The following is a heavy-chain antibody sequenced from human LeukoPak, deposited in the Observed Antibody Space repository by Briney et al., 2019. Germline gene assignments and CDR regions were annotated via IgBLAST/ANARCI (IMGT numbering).Heavy chain of an antibody. D-gene: IGHD3-22*01. V-gene: IGHV3-74*01. J-gene: IGHJ4*02. CDR2: INSDGSST. CDR3: ARAGYYYDSSGYYWDY. CDR1: GFTFSSYW. Sequence: GGSLRLSCAASGFTFSSYWVHWVRQAPGKGLVWVSRINSDGSSTSYADSVKGRFTISRDNAKNTLYLQMNSLRAEDTAVYYCARAGYYYDSSGYYWDYWGQGTLVTVSS.